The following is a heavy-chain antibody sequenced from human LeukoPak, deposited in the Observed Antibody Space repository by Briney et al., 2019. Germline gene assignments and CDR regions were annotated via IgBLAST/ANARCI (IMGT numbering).Heavy chain of an antibody. Sequence: PGGSLRLSCAASGFTFSSYAMPWVRPAPGKGLEGLGVISYEGSNKYYADPVKGRFTISRDNSKNTLYLQMNSLRAEDTAVYYCARDPYYYDSSGYGSRNAFDIGGQGTMVTVSS. J-gene: IGHJ3*02. CDR3: ARDPYYYDSSGYGSRNAFDI. CDR1: GFTFSSYA. V-gene: IGHV3-30-3*01. D-gene: IGHD3-22*01. CDR2: ISYEGSNK.